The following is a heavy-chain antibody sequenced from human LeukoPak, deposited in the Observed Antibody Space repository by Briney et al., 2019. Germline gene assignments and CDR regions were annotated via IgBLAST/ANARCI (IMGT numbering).Heavy chain of an antibody. V-gene: IGHV3-48*04. Sequence: GGSLRLSCAASGFTLSDYSMYWVRQAPGKGLGWVSYISSSSSTIYYADSVKGRFTISRDNAKNSLYLQMNSLRAQDTAVYYCARGAYYYYMDVWGKGTTVTVSS. CDR3: ARGAYYYYMDV. CDR1: GFTLSDYS. J-gene: IGHJ6*03. CDR2: ISSSSSTI.